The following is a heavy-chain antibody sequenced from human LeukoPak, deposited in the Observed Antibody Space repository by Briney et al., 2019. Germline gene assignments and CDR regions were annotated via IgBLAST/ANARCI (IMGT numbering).Heavy chain of an antibody. CDR2: IYYSGST. D-gene: IGHD2-21*01. J-gene: IGHJ4*02. V-gene: IGHV4-39*01. CDR3: ARAPSDGLWPFDY. Sequence: PSETLSLTCTVSGGSISSSSYYWGWIRQPPGKGLEWIGSIYYSGSTYYNPSLKSRVTISVDTSKNQFSLKLSSVTAADTAVYYCARAPSDGLWPFDYWGQGTLVTVSS. CDR1: GGSISSSSYY.